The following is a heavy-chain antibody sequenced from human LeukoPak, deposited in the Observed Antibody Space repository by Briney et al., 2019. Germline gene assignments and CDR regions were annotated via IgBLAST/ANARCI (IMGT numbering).Heavy chain of an antibody. Sequence: SVKVSCKASGYTFTRYDINWLRQATGQGLEWLGWMILNRDNTGYAQKFRGRVTITRNTSIRTGYMELNSLRSGDRAVYYCVRVRDDIGGCRSLEYWGQRTLVSVSS. V-gene: IGHV1-8*03. CDR1: GYTFTRYD. D-gene: IGHD3-22*01. CDR2: MILNRDNT. J-gene: IGHJ4*02. CDR3: VRVRDDIGGCRSLEY.